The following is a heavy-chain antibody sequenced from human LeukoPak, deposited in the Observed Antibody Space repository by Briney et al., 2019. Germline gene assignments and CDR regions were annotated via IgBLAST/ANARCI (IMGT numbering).Heavy chain of an antibody. Sequence: SETLSLTCTVSGGSISSGGYYWSWIRQPPGKGLEWIGYIYHSGSTYYNPSLKSRVTISVDRSKNQFSLKLSSVTAADTAVYYCASLGREYYFDYWGQGTLVTVSS. CDR1: GGSISSGGYY. CDR2: IYHSGST. CDR3: ASLGREYYFDY. V-gene: IGHV4-30-2*01. J-gene: IGHJ4*02.